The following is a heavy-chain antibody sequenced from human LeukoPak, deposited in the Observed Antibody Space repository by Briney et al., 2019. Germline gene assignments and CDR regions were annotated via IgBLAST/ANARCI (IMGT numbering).Heavy chain of an antibody. CDR1: GFSFTSYW. V-gene: IGHV5-51*01. Sequence: PGESLKISCKGSGFSFTSYWIGWVRQMPGKGLEWMGIIYPGDSDTRYSPSFQGQVTISADKSISTAYLQWSSLKASDTAMYYCAAVLFYCSSTSCSDAFDIWGQGTMVTVSS. D-gene: IGHD2-2*01. CDR3: AAVLFYCSSTSCSDAFDI. J-gene: IGHJ3*02. CDR2: IYPGDSDT.